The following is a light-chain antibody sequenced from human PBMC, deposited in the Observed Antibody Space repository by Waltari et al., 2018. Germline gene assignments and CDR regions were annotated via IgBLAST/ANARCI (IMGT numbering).Light chain of an antibody. V-gene: IGLV2-14*01. CDR1: SDDLGDYNY. CDR2: EVT. Sequence: QSALTQPASVSGSPGQSITITCTGTSDDLGDYNYVSWYQQLPGKAPKLIIYEVTNRPSGFSDRFSGSKSGNTASLTISGLLPDDEAQYHCSSYTLSSSLVLFGGGTKVTVL. J-gene: IGLJ2*01. CDR3: SSYTLSSSLVL.